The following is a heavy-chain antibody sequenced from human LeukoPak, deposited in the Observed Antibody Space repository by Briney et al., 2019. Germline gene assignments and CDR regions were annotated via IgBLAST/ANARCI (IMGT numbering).Heavy chain of an antibody. V-gene: IGHV5-51*06. CDR3: VRAEGLETDAFDI. CDR2: IYPGDSDT. D-gene: IGHD5-24*01. Sequence: GESLKISCKGSGYSFTSYWIGWARQMPGKGVEWMGIIYPGDSDTRYSPSFQGQVTISADKSIRTAYLQWRSLKVSDTALYYCVRAEGLETDAFDIWGQGTMVTVSS. CDR1: GYSFTSYW. J-gene: IGHJ3*02.